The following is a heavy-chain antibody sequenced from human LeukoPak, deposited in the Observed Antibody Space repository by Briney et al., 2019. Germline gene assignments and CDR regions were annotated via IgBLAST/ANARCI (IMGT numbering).Heavy chain of an antibody. V-gene: IGHV4-4*09. CDR2: IYSGGST. Sequence: SVTLSLTCTVSGGSITGYYWTWVRQPPGKGLEWIGYIYSGGSTKYNPSLKSRITISVNTSKNQFSLKLTSVTAADTALYYCARGYYYSSGSFDPWGQGTLVTVST. CDR1: GGSITGYY. J-gene: IGHJ5*02. CDR3: ARGYYYSSGSFDP. D-gene: IGHD3-10*01.